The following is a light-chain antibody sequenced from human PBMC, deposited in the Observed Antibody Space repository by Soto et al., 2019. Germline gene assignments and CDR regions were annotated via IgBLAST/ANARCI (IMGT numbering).Light chain of an antibody. Sequence: DIQITQSPSTLSASVGARVTITCRASQSVNTWLAWYQQKPGKAPVLLIYDASSLNRGVPSRISGSVSGTEFTVTISALEPDDFAIYYCQHYHGYPFTFSPGTKVDIK. V-gene: IGKV1-5*01. CDR3: QHYHGYPFT. CDR1: QSVNTW. CDR2: DAS. J-gene: IGKJ3*01.